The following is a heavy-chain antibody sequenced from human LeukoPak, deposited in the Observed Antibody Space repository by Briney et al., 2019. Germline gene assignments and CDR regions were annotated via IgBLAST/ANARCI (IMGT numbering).Heavy chain of an antibody. CDR1: GFTFDDYA. D-gene: IGHD5-18*01. CDR2: ISGDGGST. J-gene: IGHJ4*02. V-gene: IGHV3-43*02. CDR3: AKSPGYSYGHGLDY. Sequence: GGSLRLSCAASGFTFDDYAMHWVRPAPGKGLEWVSLISGDGGSTYYADSVKGRFNISRDNSKNSLYLQMNSLRTEDTALYYCAKSPGYSYGHGLDYWGRGTLVTVSS.